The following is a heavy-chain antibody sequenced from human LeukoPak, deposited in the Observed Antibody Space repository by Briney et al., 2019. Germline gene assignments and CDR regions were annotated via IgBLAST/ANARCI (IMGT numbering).Heavy chain of an antibody. V-gene: IGHV1-46*01. J-gene: IGHJ6*02. CDR2: INPSGGRT. D-gene: IGHD6-13*01. CDR3: AREGYSSSWYKKGNYYYGMDV. CDR1: GYTFTSYY. Sequence: ASVKVSCKASGYTFTSYYMHWVRQAPGQGLEWMGIINPSGGRTSYAQKFQGRVTMTRDTSTSTVYMELSSLRSEDTAVYYCAREGYSSSWYKKGNYYYGMDVWGQGTTVTVSS.